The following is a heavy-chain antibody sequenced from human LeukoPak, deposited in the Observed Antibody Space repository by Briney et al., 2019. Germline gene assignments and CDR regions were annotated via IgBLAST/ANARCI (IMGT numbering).Heavy chain of an antibody. CDR3: ARGPRRGYSGYGPSPFDY. D-gene: IGHD5-12*01. CDR1: GGSFSGYY. CDR2: INHSGST. J-gene: IGHJ4*02. V-gene: IGHV4-34*01. Sequence: SETLSLTCAVYGGSFSGYYWSWIRQPPGKGLEWIGEINHSGSTNYNPSLKSRVTISVDTSKNQLSLKLSSVTAADTAVYYCARGPRRGYSGYGPSPFDYWGQGTLVTVSS.